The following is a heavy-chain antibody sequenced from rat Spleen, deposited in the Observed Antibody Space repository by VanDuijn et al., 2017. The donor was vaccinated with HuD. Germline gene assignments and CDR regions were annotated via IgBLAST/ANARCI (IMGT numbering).Heavy chain of an antibody. V-gene: IGHV2-70*01. CDR3: ARSDYASPYYFDY. Sequence: QVQLKESGPGLVQPSQTLSLSCTVSGFPLISHGVNWVRQSPGQGLAWMGGIWGDGSTKYNSALKSRLSISRDTSKSQVFLKMNNLQTEDTAMYFCARSDYASPYYFDYWGQGVMVTVSS. J-gene: IGHJ2*01. D-gene: IGHD1-12*01. CDR1: GFPLISHG. CDR2: IWGDGST.